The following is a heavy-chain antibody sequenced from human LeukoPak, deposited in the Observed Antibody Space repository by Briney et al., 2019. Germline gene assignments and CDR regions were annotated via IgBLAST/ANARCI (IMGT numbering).Heavy chain of an antibody. Sequence: PSETLSPTCTVSGGSISSHDWSWIRQPPGKGLEWFGYVYYSGSTNYNPSLKSRGTISVDTSKNQFSLKLSSVTAADTAVYYCARAHSRDLTGYYPFDYWGQGTLVTVSS. D-gene: IGHD3-9*01. J-gene: IGHJ4*02. CDR1: GGSISSHD. CDR2: VYYSGST. CDR3: ARAHSRDLTGYYPFDY. V-gene: IGHV4-59*11.